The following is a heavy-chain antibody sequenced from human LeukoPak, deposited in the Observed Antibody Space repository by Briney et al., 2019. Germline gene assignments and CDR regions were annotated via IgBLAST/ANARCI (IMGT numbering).Heavy chain of an antibody. Sequence: PSETLSLTCTVSGGSIGSYYWGWIRQPPGKGLEWIGSIYYSGSTYYNPSLKSRVTISVDTSKNQFSLKLTSVTAADTAVYYCARHGHHGDHDYGGQGTLVTVSS. CDR2: IYYSGST. CDR1: GGSIGSYY. J-gene: IGHJ4*02. CDR3: ARHGHHGDHDY. V-gene: IGHV4-39*01. D-gene: IGHD2-21*02.